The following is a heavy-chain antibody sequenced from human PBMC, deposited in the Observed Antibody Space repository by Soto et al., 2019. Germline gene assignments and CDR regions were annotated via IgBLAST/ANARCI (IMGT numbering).Heavy chain of an antibody. J-gene: IGHJ5*02. CDR1: VGSISSSSYY. CDR3: ARAPSGRGNYATFWFDP. Sequence: SXTLSLTCTVSVGSISSSSYYWGWIRQPPGKGLEWIGSIYYSGSTYYNPSLKSRVTISVDTSKNQFSLKLSSVTAADTAVYYCARAPSGRGNYATFWFDPWGQGTLVTVSS. CDR2: IYYSGST. D-gene: IGHD1-7*01. V-gene: IGHV4-39*07.